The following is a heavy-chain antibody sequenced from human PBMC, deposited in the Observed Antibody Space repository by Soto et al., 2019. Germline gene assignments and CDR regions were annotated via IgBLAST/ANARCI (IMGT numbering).Heavy chain of an antibody. D-gene: IGHD2-2*01. Sequence: QVQLVQSGAEVKKPGSSVQVSCKASGGTFSSYAISWVRQAPGQGLEWMGGIIPITGTANYAQKFQGRVTITADESTSTDYMELSSLRAEDTAVYYCARSQGSSTSLEIYYYYYYGMDVWGQGTTVTVSS. CDR2: IIPITGTA. V-gene: IGHV1-69*01. CDR3: ARSQGSSTSLEIYYYYYYGMDV. J-gene: IGHJ6*02. CDR1: GGTFSSYA.